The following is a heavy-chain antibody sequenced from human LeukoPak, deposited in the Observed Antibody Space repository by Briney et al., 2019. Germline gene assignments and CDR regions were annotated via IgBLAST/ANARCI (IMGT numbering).Heavy chain of an antibody. CDR2: IYYSGST. CDR3: ARADYNWNYVGLEAASGWFDP. J-gene: IGHJ5*02. D-gene: IGHD1-7*01. Sequence: SETLSLTCTVSGGSISSGGYYWSWIRQHPGKGLEWIGYIYYSGSTYYNPSLKSRVTISVDTSKNQFSLKLSSVTAADTAVYYCARADYNWNYVGLEAASGWFDPWGQGTLVTVSS. V-gene: IGHV4-31*03. CDR1: GGSISSGGYY.